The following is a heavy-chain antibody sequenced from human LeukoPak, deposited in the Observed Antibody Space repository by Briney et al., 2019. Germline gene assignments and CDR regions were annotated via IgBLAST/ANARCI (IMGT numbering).Heavy chain of an antibody. CDR2: FDPEDGET. Sequence: ASVKVSCKLSGYSGIELSMHWVRQAPGNGLEWMGGFDPEDGETKYAQKFQGRVTMTEDTSTDTAYMELSRLTSEDTAVYYCATHTISGVVTYASLIWGRGTLVTVSS. J-gene: IGHJ3*02. D-gene: IGHD3-3*01. V-gene: IGHV1-24*01. CDR3: ATHTISGVVTYASLI. CDR1: GYSGIELS.